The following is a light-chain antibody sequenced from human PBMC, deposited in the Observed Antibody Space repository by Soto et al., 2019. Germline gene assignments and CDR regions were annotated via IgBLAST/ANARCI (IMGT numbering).Light chain of an antibody. CDR1: QSVSSSY. CDR3: QQYGSSPPIT. V-gene: IGKV3-20*01. J-gene: IGKJ5*01. CDR2: GAS. Sequence: EIVLTQSPGTLSLSPGERATLSCRASQSVSSSYLAWYQQQPGQAPRLLIYGASSRATGIPDRFSGSGSGTDLTLTISRLEPEDFAVYYCQQYGSSPPITFGQGTRLEIK.